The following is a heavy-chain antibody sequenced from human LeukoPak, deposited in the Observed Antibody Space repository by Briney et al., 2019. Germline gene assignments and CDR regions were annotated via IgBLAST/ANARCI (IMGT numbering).Heavy chain of an antibody. Sequence: GASVKVSCKASGYTFTSYGISWVRQAPGQGLEWMGWTSAYNGNTNYAQKLQGRVTMTTDTSTSTAYMELRSLRSDDTAVYYCAIGPLYYDFWSGYYFFDYWGQGTLVTVS. V-gene: IGHV1-18*01. CDR1: GYTFTSYG. D-gene: IGHD3-3*01. CDR2: TSAYNGNT. J-gene: IGHJ4*02. CDR3: AIGPLYYDFWSGYYFFDY.